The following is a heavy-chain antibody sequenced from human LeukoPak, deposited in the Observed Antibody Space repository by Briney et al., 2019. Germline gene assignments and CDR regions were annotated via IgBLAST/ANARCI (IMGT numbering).Heavy chain of an antibody. CDR1: GFTFSSYE. D-gene: IGHD6-13*01. CDR2: ISSSGSTI. J-gene: IGHJ4*02. CDR3: ARAQDFIAAAGTFDY. Sequence: GGSLRLSCAASGFTFSSYEMNWVRQAPGKGLEWVSYISSSGSTIYYADSVKGRFTISRDNAKNSLYLQMNSLRAEDTAVYYCARAQDFIAAAGTFDYWGQGTLVTVSS. V-gene: IGHV3-48*03.